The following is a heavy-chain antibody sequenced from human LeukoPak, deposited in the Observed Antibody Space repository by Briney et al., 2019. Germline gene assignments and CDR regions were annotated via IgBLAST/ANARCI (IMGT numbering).Heavy chain of an antibody. CDR3: ATEPPFYDILTAYSPYP. CDR1: GYTFTSYG. Sequence: AASVKVSCKASGYTFTSYGISWVRQAPGQGLEWMGWISAYNGNTNYAQKLQGRVTMTTDTSTSTAYMELRSLRSDDTAVYYCATEPPFYDILTAYSPYPWGQGTLVTVSS. V-gene: IGHV1-18*01. CDR2: ISAYNGNT. J-gene: IGHJ5*02. D-gene: IGHD3-9*01.